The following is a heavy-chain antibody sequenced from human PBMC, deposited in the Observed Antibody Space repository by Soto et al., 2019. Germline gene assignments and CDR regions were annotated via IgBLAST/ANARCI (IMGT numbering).Heavy chain of an antibody. Sequence: SETLSLTCAVSGGSISSGGYSWSWIRQPPGKGLEWIGYIYHSGSTYYNPSLKSRVTISVDRSKNQFSLKLSSVTAADTAVYYCATLRLYYYYGMDVWGQGTTVTVSS. CDR3: ATLRLYYYYGMDV. CDR2: IYHSGST. J-gene: IGHJ6*02. V-gene: IGHV4-30-2*01. CDR1: GGSISSGGYS. D-gene: IGHD3-16*01.